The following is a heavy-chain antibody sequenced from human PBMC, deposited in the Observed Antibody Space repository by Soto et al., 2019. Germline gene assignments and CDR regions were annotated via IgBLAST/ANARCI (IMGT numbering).Heavy chain of an antibody. CDR1: GDSVSSNSAA. J-gene: IGHJ6*03. Sequence: SQTLSLTCVISGDSVSSNSAAWNLIRQSPSRGLGWLGRTYYRSRWYNDYAVSVRSRITVNADTSKNQFSLHLNSVTPEDTAVYYCAGTSSLHWYYMDVWDKGTTVTVSS. CDR3: AGTSSLHWYYMDV. V-gene: IGHV6-1*01. CDR2: TYYRSRWYN. D-gene: IGHD1-7*01.